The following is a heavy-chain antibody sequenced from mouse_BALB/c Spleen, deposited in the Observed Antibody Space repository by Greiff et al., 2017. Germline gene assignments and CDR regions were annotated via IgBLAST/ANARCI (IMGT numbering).Heavy chain of an antibody. Sequence: EVKLMESGGDLVKPGGSLKLSCAASGFTFSSYGMSWVRQTPDKRLEWVATISSGGSYTYYPDSVKGRFTISRDNAKHTLYLQMSSLKSEDTAMYYCANLLSYFDVWGAGTTVTVAS. CDR1: GFTFSSYG. CDR2: ISSGGSYT. D-gene: IGHD2-1*01. J-gene: IGHJ1*01. CDR3: ANLLSYFDV. V-gene: IGHV5-6*01.